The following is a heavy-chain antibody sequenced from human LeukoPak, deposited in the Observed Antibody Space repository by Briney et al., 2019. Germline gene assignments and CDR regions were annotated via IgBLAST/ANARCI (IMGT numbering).Heavy chain of an antibody. CDR2: IIPFFGRS. CDR1: GGTFRSDA. V-gene: IGHV1-69*13. D-gene: IGHD5-24*01. Sequence: ASVKVSCKASGGTFRSDAISWERQAPGQGLQWMGGIIPFFGRSNYAQNFQDRVTITADESTTTAYVELSSLRSEDTAVYYCAVGDGYNSFDFWGQGTLVTVSS. CDR3: AVGDGYNSFDF. J-gene: IGHJ4*02.